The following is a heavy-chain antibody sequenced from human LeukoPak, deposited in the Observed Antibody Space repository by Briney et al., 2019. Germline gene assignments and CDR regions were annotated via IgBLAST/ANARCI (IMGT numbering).Heavy chain of an antibody. D-gene: IGHD1-26*01. J-gene: IGHJ4*02. CDR3: TRDPILGAPDYFDY. CDR2: INSDGSSS. CDR1: GFTFSSSW. Sequence: PGGSLRLSCAASGFTFSSSWRNWVRQVPGKGLVWISRINSDGSSSSYADSVKGRFTISRDNSKNTMYLQMNNLREEDTAVYYCTRDPILGAPDYFDYWGQGTLVTVSS. V-gene: IGHV3-74*01.